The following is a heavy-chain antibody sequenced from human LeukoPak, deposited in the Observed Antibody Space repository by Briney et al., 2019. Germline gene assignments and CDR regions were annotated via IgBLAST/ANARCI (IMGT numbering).Heavy chain of an antibody. CDR2: ISSSSSTI. CDR3: ARDSQAVGTDFDY. Sequence: GGSLRLSCAASGFTFSTYSMNWVRQAPGKGLEWVSYISSSSSTIYYADSVKGRFTISRDNAKNSLYLQMNSLSPEDTAVYYCARDSQAVGTDFDYWGQGTLVTVSS. J-gene: IGHJ4*02. CDR1: GFTFSTYS. D-gene: IGHD6-13*01. V-gene: IGHV3-48*01.